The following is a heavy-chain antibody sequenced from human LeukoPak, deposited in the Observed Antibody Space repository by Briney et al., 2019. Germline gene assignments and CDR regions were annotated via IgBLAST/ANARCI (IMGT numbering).Heavy chain of an antibody. CDR3: AKDLLPDYYGSGSYQDY. CDR2: ISGSGGST. D-gene: IGHD3-10*01. CDR1: GFTFSSYA. Sequence: PGGSLRLSCAASGFTFSSYAMSWVRQAPGKGLEWVSAISGSGGSTYYADSVKGRFTVSRDNSKNTLYLQMNSLRAEDTAVYYCAKDLLPDYYGSGSYQDYWGQGTLVTVSS. J-gene: IGHJ4*02. V-gene: IGHV3-23*01.